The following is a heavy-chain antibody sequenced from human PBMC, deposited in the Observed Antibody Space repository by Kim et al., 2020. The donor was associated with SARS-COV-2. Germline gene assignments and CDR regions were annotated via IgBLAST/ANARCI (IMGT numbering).Heavy chain of an antibody. Sequence: GGSTTYAQKFQGRVHMTRDTSTSTGYMELSSLRSEDTAVYYCARDNWFDPWGQGTLVTVSS. V-gene: IGHV1-46*01. J-gene: IGHJ5*02. CDR3: ARDNWFDP. CDR2: GGST.